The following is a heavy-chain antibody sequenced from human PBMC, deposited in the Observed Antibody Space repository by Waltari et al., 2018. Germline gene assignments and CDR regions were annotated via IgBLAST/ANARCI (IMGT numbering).Heavy chain of an antibody. J-gene: IGHJ3*02. V-gene: IGHV4-59*01. Sequence: QVQLQESGPGLVKPSETLSLTCTVSGGSISSYYWSWIRQPPGKGLEWIGYLYYSGRTNYNPSLKSRVTISVDTSKNQFSLKLSSVTAADTAVYYCARYSIAAHRRDAFDIWGQGTMVTVSS. CDR2: LYYSGRT. CDR3: ARYSIAAHRRDAFDI. D-gene: IGHD6-6*01. CDR1: GGSISSYY.